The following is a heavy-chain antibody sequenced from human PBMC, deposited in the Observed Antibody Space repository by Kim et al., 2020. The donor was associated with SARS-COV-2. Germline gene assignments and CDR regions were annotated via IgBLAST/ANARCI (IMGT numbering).Heavy chain of an antibody. Sequence: GGSLRLSCAASGFTFSTHTMNWVRRAPGKGLEWVSSFSGNSNYMYYADSVKGPFTVSRDNAKNSLYLQMNSLRVGDTAVYYCARGPQCTKTNCLYNGMDV. D-gene: IGHD2-8*01. CDR1: GFTFSTHT. V-gene: IGHV3-21*01. CDR3: ARGPQCTKTNCLYNGMDV. CDR2: FSGNSNYM. J-gene: IGHJ6*01.